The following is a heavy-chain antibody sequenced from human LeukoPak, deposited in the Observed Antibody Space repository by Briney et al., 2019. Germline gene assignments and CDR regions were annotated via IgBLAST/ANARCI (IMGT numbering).Heavy chain of an antibody. CDR3: AREEDSSGWPAVDYYYYGMDV. J-gene: IGHJ6*02. CDR1: GFTVSSNY. Sequence: PGGSLRLSCAASGFTVSSNYMSWVRQAPGKGLEWVSVIYSGGSTYYADSVKGRFTISRDNSKNTLYLQMNSLRAEDTAVYYCAREEDSSGWPAVDYYYYGMDVWGQGTTVTVSS. V-gene: IGHV3-53*05. CDR2: IYSGGST. D-gene: IGHD6-19*01.